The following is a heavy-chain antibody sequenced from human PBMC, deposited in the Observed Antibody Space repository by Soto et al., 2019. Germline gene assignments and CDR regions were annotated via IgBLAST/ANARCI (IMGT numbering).Heavy chain of an antibody. V-gene: IGHV3-30-3*01. Sequence: GSLRVSCAASGFTFSSYAMHWVRQAPGKGLEWVAVISYDGSNKYYADSVKGRFTISRDNSKNTLYLQMNSLKTEDTAVYYCTTERSYYFDSSGFDYWGQGTLVTVSS. D-gene: IGHD3-22*01. CDR1: GFTFSSYA. J-gene: IGHJ4*02. CDR2: ISYDGSNK. CDR3: TTERSYYFDSSGFDY.